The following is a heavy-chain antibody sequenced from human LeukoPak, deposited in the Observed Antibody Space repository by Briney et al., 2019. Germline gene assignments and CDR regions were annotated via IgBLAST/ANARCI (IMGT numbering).Heavy chain of an antibody. V-gene: IGHV4-30-4*01. CDR3: ARETNFGSGSLDY. Sequence: SETLSLTCTVSGGSINSGGYYWSWIRQPPGKGLEWIGYIYDNGNTYYNPSLESRLTISVDTSKNQFTLKLNSVTAADTAVYYCARETNFGSGSLDYWGQGTLVTVSS. J-gene: IGHJ4*02. CDR2: IYDNGNT. CDR1: GGSINSGGYY. D-gene: IGHD3-10*01.